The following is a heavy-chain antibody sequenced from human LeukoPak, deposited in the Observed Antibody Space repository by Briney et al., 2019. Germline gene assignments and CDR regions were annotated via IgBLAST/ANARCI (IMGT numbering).Heavy chain of an antibody. Sequence: ASVKVSCKASGGTFSTYPISWVRQAPGQGLEWMGGILPIFGTPNYAQKFQGRVTITTDDSTNTAYMELSSLKFEDTAMYYCARDITATGNWYFDLWGRGTLVTVSS. D-gene: IGHD3-9*01. CDR2: ILPIFGTP. CDR1: GGTFSTYP. CDR3: ARDITATGNWYFDL. V-gene: IGHV1-69*05. J-gene: IGHJ2*01.